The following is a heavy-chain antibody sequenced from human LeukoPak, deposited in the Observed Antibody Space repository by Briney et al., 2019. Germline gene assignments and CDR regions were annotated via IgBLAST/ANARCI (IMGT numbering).Heavy chain of an antibody. CDR3: ARSISQWLLPSYFDY. Sequence: GGSLRLSCAASGFTFSSYAMHWVRQAPGKGLEWVAVISYDGSNKYYADSVKGRFTISRDNAKNSLYLQMNSLRAEDTAVYYCARSISQWLLPSYFDYWGQGTLVTVSS. J-gene: IGHJ4*02. V-gene: IGHV3-30*04. CDR2: ISYDGSNK. CDR1: GFTFSSYA. D-gene: IGHD3-22*01.